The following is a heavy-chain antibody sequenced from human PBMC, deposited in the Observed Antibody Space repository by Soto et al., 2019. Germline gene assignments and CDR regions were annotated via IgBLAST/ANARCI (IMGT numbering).Heavy chain of an antibody. Sequence: QVQLVQSGAELKKPGASVKVSCKASGYTFDSYGVTWVRQAPGQGLEWMGWISAYNGNRNFAQKFQGRVIMTTDTSTSTAYMELGSLRPDDTAVYYCVRDRVAEAGPFDYWGQGTLVTVSS. CDR1: GYTFDSYG. D-gene: IGHD6-19*01. CDR2: ISAYNGNR. V-gene: IGHV1-18*04. CDR3: VRDRVAEAGPFDY. J-gene: IGHJ4*02.